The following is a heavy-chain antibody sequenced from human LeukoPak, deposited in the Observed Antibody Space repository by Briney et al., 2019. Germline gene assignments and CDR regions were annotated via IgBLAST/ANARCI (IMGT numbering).Heavy chain of an antibody. D-gene: IGHD3-16*01. CDR1: GGTFSSYA. Sequence: SVTVSCKASGGTFSSYAISWVRQAPGQGLEWMGGIIPIFGTANYAQKFQGRVTITADESTSTAYMELSSLRSEDTAVYYCVWGSYNYYYYGMDVWGKGTTVTVSS. J-gene: IGHJ6*04. V-gene: IGHV1-69*01. CDR2: IIPIFGTA. CDR3: VWGSYNYYYYGMDV.